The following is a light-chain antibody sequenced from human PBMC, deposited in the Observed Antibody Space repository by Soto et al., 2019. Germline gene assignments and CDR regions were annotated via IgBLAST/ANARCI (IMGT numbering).Light chain of an antibody. V-gene: IGLV2-8*01. CDR2: EVY. CDR3: SAYACSSTWV. Sequence: QSAPTQPPSASWSPGQSVTFSCTGTSSDVGGYNYVSWYPQYPGKAFKLMIYEVYKRHSCVPDRFSGSKSGNTASLTVSGLPPEDDAEYYCSAYACSSTWVFGGGTKLTVL. J-gene: IGLJ2*01. CDR1: SSDVGGYNY.